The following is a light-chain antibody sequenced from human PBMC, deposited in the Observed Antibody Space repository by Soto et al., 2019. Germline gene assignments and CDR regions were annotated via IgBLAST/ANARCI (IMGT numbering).Light chain of an antibody. CDR3: QQYGSWT. CDR1: QSISSNY. CDR2: GAS. J-gene: IGKJ1*01. Sequence: EIVLTQSPGTLSLSPGERATLSCRASQSISSNYLAWYQQKPGQAPRLLIYGASSRATAIPDRFSGSGSGTYFPLTISRLEPEDSAIYYCQQYGSWTFGQGTKVEIK. V-gene: IGKV3-20*01.